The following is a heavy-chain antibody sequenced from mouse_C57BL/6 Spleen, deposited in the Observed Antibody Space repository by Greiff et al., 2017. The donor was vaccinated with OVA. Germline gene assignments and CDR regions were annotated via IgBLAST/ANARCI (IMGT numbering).Heavy chain of an antibody. J-gene: IGHJ3*01. CDR2: ISGGGGNT. D-gene: IGHD2-3*01. Sequence: EVNLVESGGGLVKPGGSLKLSCAASGFTFSSYTMSWVRQTPEKRLEWVATISGGGGNTYYPDSVKGRFTISRDNAKNTLYLQMSSLRSEDTALYYCARHLIYDGYYGGFAYWGQGTLVTVSA. V-gene: IGHV5-9*01. CDR1: GFTFSSYT. CDR3: ARHLIYDGYYGGFAY.